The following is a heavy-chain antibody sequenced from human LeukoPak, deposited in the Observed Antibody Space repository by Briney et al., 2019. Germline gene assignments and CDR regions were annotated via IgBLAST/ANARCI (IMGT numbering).Heavy chain of an antibody. CDR1: GYTFTSYG. Sequence: GASVKVSCKASGYTFTSYGISWVRQAPGQGLEWMGWISAYNGNTNYAQKLQGRVTMTTDTSTSTAYMELRSLRSDDTAVYYCARVRRNAVVTATAHDAFDIWGQGTMVTVSS. CDR3: ARVRRNAVVTATAHDAFDI. V-gene: IGHV1-18*01. J-gene: IGHJ3*02. CDR2: ISAYNGNT. D-gene: IGHD2-21*02.